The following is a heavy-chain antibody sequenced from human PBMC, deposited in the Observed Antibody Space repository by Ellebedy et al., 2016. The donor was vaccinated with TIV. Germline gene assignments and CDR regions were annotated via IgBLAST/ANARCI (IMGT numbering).Heavy chain of an antibody. D-gene: IGHD6-19*01. Sequence: GGSLRLXCAASGFTFTPYWLSWFRQAPGKGLEWVANIKQDGSDRNYVDSVNGRFTISRDNAKSSLYLQMSSLRAEDTAIYYCASAGGSGWYYNNYYFDYWGQGTLVTVSS. CDR1: GFTFTPYW. V-gene: IGHV3-7*01. J-gene: IGHJ4*02. CDR3: ASAGGSGWYYNNYYFDY. CDR2: IKQDGSDR.